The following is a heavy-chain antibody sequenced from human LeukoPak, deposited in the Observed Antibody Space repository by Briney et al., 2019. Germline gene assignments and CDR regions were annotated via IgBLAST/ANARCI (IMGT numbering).Heavy chain of an antibody. J-gene: IGHJ5*02. V-gene: IGHV1-69*13. CDR2: IIPIFGTA. CDR1: GYTFTGYY. D-gene: IGHD2-2*01. CDR3: ARQDRPSYCSSTSCPGRGFDP. Sequence: SVKVSCKASGYTFTGYYMHWVRQAPGQGLEWMGGIIPIFGTANYAQKFQGRVTITADESTSTAYMELSSLRSEDTAVYYCARQDRPSYCSSTSCPGRGFDPWGQGTLVTVSS.